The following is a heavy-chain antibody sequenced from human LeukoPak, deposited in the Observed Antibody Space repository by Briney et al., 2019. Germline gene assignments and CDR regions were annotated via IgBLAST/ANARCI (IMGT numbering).Heavy chain of an antibody. CDR3: ARVQYYYDSSGYLLPGCFDY. J-gene: IGHJ4*02. Sequence: KPSETLSLTCTVSGGSISSYYWSWIRQPPGKGLEWIGYIYYSGSTNYNPSLKSRVTISVDTSKNQFSLKLSSVTAADTAVYYCARVQYYYDSSGYLLPGCFDYWGQGTLVTVSS. CDR1: GGSISSYY. CDR2: IYYSGST. V-gene: IGHV4-59*01. D-gene: IGHD3-22*01.